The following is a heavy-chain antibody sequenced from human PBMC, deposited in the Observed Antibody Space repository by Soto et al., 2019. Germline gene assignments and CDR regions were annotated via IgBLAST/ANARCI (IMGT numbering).Heavy chain of an antibody. J-gene: IGHJ6*02. V-gene: IGHV1-18*04. CDR2: ISAYNGKT. CDR1: GYTFTSYG. Sequence: ASVKVSCKASGYTFTSYGISWVRQDHGQGLEWMGWISAYNGKTNYAQKLQGRVTMNTDTHKSTAYMELRSLRSDDTAVYYCARGGLTRVVTPLDYYYGMDVWGRGTPFTVPS. CDR3: ARGGLTRVVTPLDYYYGMDV. D-gene: IGHD2-21*02.